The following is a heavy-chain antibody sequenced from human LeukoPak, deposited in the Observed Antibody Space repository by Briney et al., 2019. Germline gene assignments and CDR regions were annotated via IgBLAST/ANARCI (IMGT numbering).Heavy chain of an antibody. CDR2: IYGAGSN. CDR1: GVSLSNYY. CDR3: ARDSYDSSGYAFDI. D-gene: IGHD3-22*01. V-gene: IGHV3-53*01. J-gene: IGHJ3*02. Sequence: RGSLRLSCVPPGVSLSNYYMSWVRHAPGKGLEWGSVIYGAGSNYYAEYAKGRLTISRDNSTNTLYLQVNSLKAEDTAMYYCARDSYDSSGYAFDIWGQGTMVTVSS.